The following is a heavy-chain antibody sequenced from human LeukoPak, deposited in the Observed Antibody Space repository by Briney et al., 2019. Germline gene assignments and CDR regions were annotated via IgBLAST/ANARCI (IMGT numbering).Heavy chain of an antibody. CDR3: ARDRVAVTATPYNWFDP. CDR2: ISAYNGNT. V-gene: IGHV1-18*01. D-gene: IGHD6-19*01. CDR1: GYTFTSYG. J-gene: IGHJ5*02. Sequence: GASVKVSCKASGYTFTSYGTSWVRQAPGQGLEWMGWISAYNGNTNYAQRLQGRVTMTTDTSTSTAYMELRSLRSDDTAVYFCARDRVAVTATPYNWFDPWGQGTLVTVSS.